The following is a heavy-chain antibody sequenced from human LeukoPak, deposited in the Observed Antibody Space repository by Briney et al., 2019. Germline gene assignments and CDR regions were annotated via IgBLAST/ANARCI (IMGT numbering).Heavy chain of an antibody. V-gene: IGHV4-38-2*02. CDR3: ARDTVEVRDY. Sequence: SETLSLTCTVSGYSISSGYFWGWFRQPPGKGLEWIGRIYLSETTTHYNPSLKSRVTITVDTSKNQFSLKLKSVTAADTAVYYCARDTVEVRDYWGQGTLVTVSS. D-gene: IGHD3-10*01. CDR2: IYLSETTT. CDR1: GYSISSGYF. J-gene: IGHJ4*02.